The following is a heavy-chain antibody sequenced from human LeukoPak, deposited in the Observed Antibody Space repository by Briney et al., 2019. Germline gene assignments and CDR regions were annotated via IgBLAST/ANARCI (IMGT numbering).Heavy chain of an antibody. V-gene: IGHV3-23*01. CDR3: ARDSSSLDAFDI. D-gene: IGHD6-6*01. Sequence: GGSLRLSCAASGFTFSSYAMSWVRQAPGKGLEWVSGISGSGGSTYYADSVKGRFTISRDNSKNTLYLQMNSLRAGDTAVYYCARDSSSLDAFDIWGQGTMVTVSS. CDR2: ISGSGGST. CDR1: GFTFSSYA. J-gene: IGHJ3*02.